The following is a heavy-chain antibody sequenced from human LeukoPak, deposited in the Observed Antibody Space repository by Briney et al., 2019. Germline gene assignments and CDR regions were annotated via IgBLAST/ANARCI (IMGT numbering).Heavy chain of an antibody. V-gene: IGHV4-39*07. CDR2: IYYSGST. CDR1: GGSISSSSYY. CDR3: ARAPMSGKQQYFDY. Sequence: SETLSLTCTVSGGSISSSSYYWGWIRQPPGKGLEWIGSIYYSGSTYYNPSLKSRVTISVDTSKNQFSLKLSSVTAADTAVYHCARAPMSGKQQYFDYWGQGTLVTVSS. J-gene: IGHJ4*02. D-gene: IGHD6-13*01.